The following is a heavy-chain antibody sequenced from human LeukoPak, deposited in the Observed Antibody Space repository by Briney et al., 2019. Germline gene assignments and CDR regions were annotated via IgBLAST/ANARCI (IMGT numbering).Heavy chain of an antibody. V-gene: IGHV3-23*01. Sequence: GGSLRLSCAASGFTFSSYAMSWVRQAPGKGLEWVSAIGGSGGSTYYADSVKGRFTISRDNAKNSLYLQMNSLRAEDTAVYYCAVLTYQLLDYYFDYWGQGTLVTVSS. D-gene: IGHD2-2*01. CDR2: IGGSGGST. J-gene: IGHJ4*02. CDR1: GFTFSSYA. CDR3: AVLTYQLLDYYFDY.